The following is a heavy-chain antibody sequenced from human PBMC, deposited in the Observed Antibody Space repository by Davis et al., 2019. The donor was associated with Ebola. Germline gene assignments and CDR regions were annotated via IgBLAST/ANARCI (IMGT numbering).Heavy chain of an antibody. J-gene: IGHJ4*02. D-gene: IGHD3-16*01. CDR2: IIPIFGTA. Sequence: SVTVSCKASGGTFSSYAISWVRQAPGQGLEWMGEIIPIFGTANYAQKFQGRVTITADESTSTAYMGLSSLRSEDTAVYYCARGPTDPSGGWGQGTLVTVSS. V-gene: IGHV1-69*13. CDR3: ARGPTDPSGG. CDR1: GGTFSSYA.